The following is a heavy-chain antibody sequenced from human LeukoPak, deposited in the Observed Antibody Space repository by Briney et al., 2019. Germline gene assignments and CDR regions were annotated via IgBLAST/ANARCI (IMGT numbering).Heavy chain of an antibody. CDR2: ISAYNGNT. Sequence: GESLKISCKASGYTFTGYYMHWVRQAPGQGLEWMGWISAYNGNTNYAQKLQGRVTMTTDTSTSTAYMELRSLRSDDTAVYYCARVYRGYARGGWFDPWGQGTLVTVSS. CDR1: GYTFTGYY. CDR3: ARVYRGYARGGWFDP. V-gene: IGHV1-18*04. D-gene: IGHD5-12*01. J-gene: IGHJ5*02.